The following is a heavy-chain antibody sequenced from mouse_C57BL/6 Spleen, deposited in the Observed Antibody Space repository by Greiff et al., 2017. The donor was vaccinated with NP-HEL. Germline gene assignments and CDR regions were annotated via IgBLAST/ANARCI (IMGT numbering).Heavy chain of an antibody. CDR1: GYTFTSYG. Sequence: LQESGAELARPGASVKLSCKASGYTFTSYGISWVKQRTGQGLEWIGEIYPRSGNTYYNEKFKGKATLTADKSSSTAYMELRSLTSEDSAVYFCARSKFITTVVATDWYFDVWGTGTTVTVSS. V-gene: IGHV1-81*01. J-gene: IGHJ1*03. CDR3: ARSKFITTVVATDWYFDV. D-gene: IGHD1-1*01. CDR2: IYPRSGNT.